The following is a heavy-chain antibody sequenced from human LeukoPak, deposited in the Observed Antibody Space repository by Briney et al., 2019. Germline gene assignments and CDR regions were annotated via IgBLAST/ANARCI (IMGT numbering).Heavy chain of an antibody. D-gene: IGHD3-10*01. J-gene: IGHJ3*02. CDR3: AKLLWFGAPQTDDAFDI. Sequence: GGSLRLSCAASGFTFSSYGMHWVRQAPGKRLEWVAVISYDGSNKYYADSVKGRFTISRDNSKNTLYLQMNSLRAEDTAVYYCAKLLWFGAPQTDDAFDIWGQGTMVAVSP. CDR1: GFTFSSYG. CDR2: ISYDGSNK. V-gene: IGHV3-30*18.